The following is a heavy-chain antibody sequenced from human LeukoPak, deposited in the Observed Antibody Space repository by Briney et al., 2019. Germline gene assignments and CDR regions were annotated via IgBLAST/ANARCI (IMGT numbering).Heavy chain of an antibody. V-gene: IGHV4-39*07. D-gene: IGHD2-21*01. CDR2: IYYSGST. J-gene: IGHJ4*02. CDR1: GASISSSTYY. Sequence: SPSETLSLTCTVSGASISSSTYYWGWIRQPPGKGLEWIGSIYYSGSTYYNPSLKSRVTISVDTSKNQFSLKLSSVTAADTAVYYCARAAFISRFRPYFDYWGQGTLVTVSS. CDR3: ARAAFISRFRPYFDY.